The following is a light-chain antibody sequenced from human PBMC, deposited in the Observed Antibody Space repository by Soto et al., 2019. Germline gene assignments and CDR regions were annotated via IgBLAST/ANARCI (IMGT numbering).Light chain of an antibody. CDR2: RNN. V-gene: IGLV1-47*01. Sequence: QAVVTQPPSASGTPGQRVTISCSGSSSNIGSNYVYWYQQLPGTAPKLLIYRNNQRPSGVPDRFSGSKSGTSASLAISGLRSEHEADYYCAAWDDSLSGLVFGGGTKLTVL. CDR3: AAWDDSLSGLV. CDR1: SSNIGSNY. J-gene: IGLJ2*01.